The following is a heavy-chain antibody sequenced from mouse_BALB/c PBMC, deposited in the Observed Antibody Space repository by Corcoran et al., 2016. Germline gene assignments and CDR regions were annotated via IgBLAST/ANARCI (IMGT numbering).Heavy chain of an antibody. Sequence: EVQLQQSGAELVKPGASVKLSCTASGFNIKDTYMHWVKQRPEQDLEWIGRIDPANGNTKYDPKFQGKATITADTSSNTAYLQLSSLTSEDTAVYYCARGYYRYPYYFDYWGQGTTLTVSS. CDR3: ARGYYRYPYYFDY. V-gene: IGHV14-3*02. J-gene: IGHJ2*01. CDR1: GFNIKDTY. CDR2: IDPANGNT. D-gene: IGHD2-14*01.